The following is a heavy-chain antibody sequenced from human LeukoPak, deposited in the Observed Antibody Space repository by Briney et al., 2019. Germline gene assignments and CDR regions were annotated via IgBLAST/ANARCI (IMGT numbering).Heavy chain of an antibody. CDR2: IDTAGNT. V-gene: IGHV3-13*04. CDR1: GFTFSTYD. J-gene: IGHJ3*02. CDR3: ARTSKVTSVMDI. Sequence: GGSLRLSCAASGFTFSTYDMHWVRQATGKGLEWVSAIDTAGNTFYPGSVKGRFTISRENAKDSLYLQMNNGRAGDTAVYFCARTSKVTSVMDIWGQGTMVTVSS. D-gene: IGHD3-16*01.